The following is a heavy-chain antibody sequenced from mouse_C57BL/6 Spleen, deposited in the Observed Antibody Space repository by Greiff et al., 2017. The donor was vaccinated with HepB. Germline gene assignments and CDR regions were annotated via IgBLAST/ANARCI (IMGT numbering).Heavy chain of an antibody. Sequence: EVMLVESGGDLVKPGGSLKLSCAASGFTFSSYGMSWVRQTPDKRLEWVATISSGGSYTYYPDSVKGRFTISRDNAKNTLYLQMSSLKSEDTAMYYGASTNGPFDYWGQGTTLTVSS. CDR3: ASTNGPFDY. CDR2: ISSGGSYT. D-gene: IGHD1-2*01. CDR1: GFTFSSYG. J-gene: IGHJ2*01. V-gene: IGHV5-6*01.